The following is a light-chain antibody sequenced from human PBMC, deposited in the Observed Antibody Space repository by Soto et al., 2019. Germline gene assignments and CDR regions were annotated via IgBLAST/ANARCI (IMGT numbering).Light chain of an antibody. CDR1: QSISSW. J-gene: IGKJ1*01. V-gene: IGKV1-5*01. Sequence: DIQMTQSPSTLSASVGDRVTITCRASQSISSWLAWYQQKPGKAPKLLIYDASSLESGVPSRFSGSGSGTEFTLTISSLQPDDVATYYCQQYDSYPCTFGQGTNVEIK. CDR2: DAS. CDR3: QQYDSYPCT.